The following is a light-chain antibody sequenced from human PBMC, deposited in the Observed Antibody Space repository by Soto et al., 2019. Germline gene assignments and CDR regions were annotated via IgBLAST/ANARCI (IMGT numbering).Light chain of an antibody. CDR2: GAS. CDR3: QQYGSSPLT. CDR1: QSVSSSY. J-gene: IGKJ1*01. Sequence: EIVLAQSPGTLSLSPGERATLSCRASQSVSSSYLAWYQQKPGQAPRHLIYGASSRATGIPDRFSGSGSATDFTLTISRLEPEDFAVYYCQQYGSSPLTFGQGTKVDIK. V-gene: IGKV3-20*01.